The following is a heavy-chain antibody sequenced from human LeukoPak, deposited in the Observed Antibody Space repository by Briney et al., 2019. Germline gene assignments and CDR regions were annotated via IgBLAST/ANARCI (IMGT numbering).Heavy chain of an antibody. CDR3: AREPPTNRDSSNYGN. D-gene: IGHD4-11*01. Sequence: GGSLRLSCAASGFTLNNYDMHWVRQAPGKGLEWVAVISYDESNKYYADSVKGRFTISRDNTKNSVYLQMDSLRAEDTAVYNCAREPPTNRDSSNYGNWGQGTLVTVSS. J-gene: IGHJ4*02. CDR1: GFTLNNYD. CDR2: ISYDESNK. V-gene: IGHV3-30*03.